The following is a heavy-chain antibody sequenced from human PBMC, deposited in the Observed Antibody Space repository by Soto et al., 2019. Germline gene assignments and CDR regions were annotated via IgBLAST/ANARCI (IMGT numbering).Heavy chain of an antibody. D-gene: IGHD6-13*01. CDR2: ISGSGGST. CDR1: GFTFSSYA. V-gene: IGHV3-23*01. J-gene: IGHJ4*02. CDR3: AGLPAAAGTGRSY. Sequence: GGSLRLSCAASGFTFSSYAMSWVRQAPGKGLEWVSVISGSGGSTYYADSVKGRFTISRDNSKNTLYLQMNSLRAEDTAVYYCAGLPAAAGTGRSYWGQGTLVTVSS.